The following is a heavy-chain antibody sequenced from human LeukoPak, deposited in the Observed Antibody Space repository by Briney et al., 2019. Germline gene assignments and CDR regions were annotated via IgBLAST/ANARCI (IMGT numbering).Heavy chain of an antibody. J-gene: IGHJ5*02. CDR2: IYTGGST. D-gene: IGHD6-13*01. CDR1: GGSICSGTDY. Sequence: SETLSLTCAVSGGSICSGTDYWSWVRQPAGRGLEWIGRIYTGGSTNYNPSLKSRVTISVDTSKNQFSLKLSSVTAADTAVYYCARDLWGIAAAGNNWFDPWGQGTLVTVSS. V-gene: IGHV4-61*02. CDR3: ARDLWGIAAAGNNWFDP.